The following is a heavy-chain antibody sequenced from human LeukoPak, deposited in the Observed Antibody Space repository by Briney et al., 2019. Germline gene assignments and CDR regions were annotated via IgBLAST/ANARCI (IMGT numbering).Heavy chain of an antibody. D-gene: IGHD6-19*01. Sequence: PGGSLRLPCAASGFIFNNYGLIWVRQAPGKGLEWVSAISNDGGGIQYAAFVEGRFTISRDNSKKTLFLHMSSLRAEDTALYYCAKGSSGYFADLWGQGTLVTVSS. J-gene: IGHJ5*02. CDR3: AKGSSGYFADL. V-gene: IGHV3-23*01. CDR2: ISNDGGGI. CDR1: GFIFNNYG.